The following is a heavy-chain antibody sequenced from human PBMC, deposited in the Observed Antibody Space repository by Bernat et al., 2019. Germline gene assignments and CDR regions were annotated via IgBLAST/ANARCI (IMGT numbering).Heavy chain of an antibody. Sequence: EVQLVESGGGLAKPGESLRLSCAASGFTFSTYSMNWVRQAPGKGLEWISYISDVSSHIYYADSVRGRFTISRDNANNSLFLQMNSLRVEDTAVYYCARDGLVYARSSYMDVWGKGTTVTVSS. V-gene: IGHV3-21*05. D-gene: IGHD2-8*01. J-gene: IGHJ6*03. CDR2: ISDVSSHI. CDR1: GFTFSTYS. CDR3: ARDGLVYARSSYMDV.